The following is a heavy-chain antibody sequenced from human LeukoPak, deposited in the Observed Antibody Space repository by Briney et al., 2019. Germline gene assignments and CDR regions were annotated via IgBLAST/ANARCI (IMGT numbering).Heavy chain of an antibody. J-gene: IGHJ4*02. Sequence: SETLSLTCTVSGGSISSGSYYWSWIRQPAGKGLEWIGRIYTSGSTNYNPSLKSRVTISVDTSKNQFSLKLSSVTAADTAVYYCARLYVQGSIDYWGQGTLVTVSS. CDR1: GGSISSGSYY. CDR2: IYTSGST. D-gene: IGHD3-10*02. CDR3: ARLYVQGSIDY. V-gene: IGHV4-61*02.